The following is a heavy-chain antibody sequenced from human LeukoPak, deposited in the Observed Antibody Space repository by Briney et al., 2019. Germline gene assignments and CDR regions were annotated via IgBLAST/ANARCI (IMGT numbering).Heavy chain of an antibody. D-gene: IGHD3-10*01. CDR3: AKDRYYYGSGRQYYFDY. J-gene: IGHJ4*02. V-gene: IGHV3-30*02. CDR2: IRYDGSNK. CDR1: GFTFSDYA. Sequence: GRSLRLSCAASGFTFSDYAMHWVRQAPGKGLEWVAFIRYDGSNKYYADSVKGRFTISRDNSKNTLYLQMNSLRAEDTAVYYCAKDRYYYGSGRQYYFDYWGQGTLVTVSS.